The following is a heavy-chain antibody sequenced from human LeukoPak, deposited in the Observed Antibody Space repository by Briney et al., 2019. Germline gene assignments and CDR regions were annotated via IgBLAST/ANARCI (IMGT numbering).Heavy chain of an antibody. CDR1: GFTVSSNY. CDR3: ARDGRYCIITSCYGYYGMDV. Sequence: GSLRPSCAASGFTVSSNYMSWVRQAPGKGLEWVSVIYSGGRTYYAYSVKGRFTISRQNSKNTLDLQMNSLRPEDTAVYYCARDGRYCIITSCYGYYGMDVWSQGTTVTATS. D-gene: IGHD2-2*01. J-gene: IGHJ6*02. V-gene: IGHV3-53*04. CDR2: IYSGGRT.